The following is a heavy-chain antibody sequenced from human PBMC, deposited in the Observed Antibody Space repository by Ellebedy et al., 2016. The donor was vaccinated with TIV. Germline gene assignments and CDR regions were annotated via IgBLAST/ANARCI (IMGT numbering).Heavy chain of an antibody. D-gene: IGHD5-12*01. CDR3: ACVDIVATSSYYYYYGMDV. Sequence: AASVKVSCKASGYTFTSYGISWARQAPGQGLEWMGGIIPIFGTANYAQKFQGRVMITADESTSTAYMELSSLRSEDTAVYYCACVDIVATSSYYYYYGMDVWGQGTTVTVSS. CDR2: IIPIFGTA. CDR1: GYTFTSYG. V-gene: IGHV1-69*13. J-gene: IGHJ6*02.